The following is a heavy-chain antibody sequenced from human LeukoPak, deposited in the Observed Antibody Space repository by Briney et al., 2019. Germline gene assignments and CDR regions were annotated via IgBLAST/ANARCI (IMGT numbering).Heavy chain of an antibody. CDR2: VYDSGST. CDR1: GGSISNYY. J-gene: IGHJ4*02. Sequence: SETLSLTCTVSGGSISNYYWSWIRQPPGKGLEWIGFVYDSGSTNYNPSLKSRVTISVDMSKNQFSLNLRSVTAADAAVCYCATAASISSASGTVLDYWGQGTLVTVSS. CDR3: ATAASISSASGTVLDY. D-gene: IGHD3-10*01. V-gene: IGHV4-59*01.